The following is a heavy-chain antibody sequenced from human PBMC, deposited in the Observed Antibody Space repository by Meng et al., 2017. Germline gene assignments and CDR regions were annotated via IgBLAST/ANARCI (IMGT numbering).Heavy chain of an antibody. Sequence: VQLVPAGSWFKKTGDSMKDSCKASGYTYTSYAMKWVRQAPGQGLGWMGWINANTGNPTYAQGFTGRFVFSLDTSVSTEYLQISSLKAEDTAVYYCAGENRWEPPDYWGQGTLVTVSS. V-gene: IGHV7-4-1*02. CDR1: GYTYTSYA. J-gene: IGHJ4*02. CDR3: AGENRWEPPDY. D-gene: IGHD1-26*01. CDR2: INANTGNP.